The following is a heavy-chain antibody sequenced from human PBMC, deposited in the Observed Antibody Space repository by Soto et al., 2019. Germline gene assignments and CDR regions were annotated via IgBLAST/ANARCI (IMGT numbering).Heavy chain of an antibody. CDR3: ARYYYDSSGPYYYFDY. D-gene: IGHD3-22*01. CDR2: ISYDGSNK. CDR1: GFTFSSYA. J-gene: IGHJ4*02. Sequence: GGSLRLSCAASGFTFSSYAMHWVRQAPGKGLEWVAVISYDGSNKYYADSVKGRFTISRDNSKNTLYLQMNSLRAEDTAVYYCARYYYDSSGPYYYFDYWGQGTLVTVSS. V-gene: IGHV3-30-3*01.